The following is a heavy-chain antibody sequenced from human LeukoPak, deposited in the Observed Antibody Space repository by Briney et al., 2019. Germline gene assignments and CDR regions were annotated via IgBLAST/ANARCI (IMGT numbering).Heavy chain of an antibody. CDR2: IYYSGNT. Sequence: SETLSLTCTVSGVSISSSNSYWGWIRQPPGKGLEWIGSIYYSGNTYYNASLKSQVSISIDTSKNQFSLRLTSVTAADTAVYYCARGKQWLRPYGNNWFDPWGQGTLVTVSS. J-gene: IGHJ5*02. CDR3: ARGKQWLRPYGNNWFDP. V-gene: IGHV4-39*01. D-gene: IGHD6-19*01. CDR1: GVSISSSNSY.